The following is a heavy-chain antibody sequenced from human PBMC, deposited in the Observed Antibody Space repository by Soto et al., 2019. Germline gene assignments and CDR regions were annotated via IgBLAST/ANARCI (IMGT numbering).Heavy chain of an antibody. CDR3: TRDWEITVSTWSFGGF. V-gene: IGHV1-69*04. J-gene: IGHJ4*02. Sequence: QVQLVQSGAEVKKPGSSVKVSCKASGGTFSPYPINWVRQAPGHGLEWMGRIIPFHGVTNYAQKFQARVTSTADKSTSTAYRERSGLRFEDTAMYYCTRDWEITVSTWSFGGFWGRGTLVTVSS. CDR1: GGTFSPYP. D-gene: IGHD3-10*01. CDR2: IIPFHGVT.